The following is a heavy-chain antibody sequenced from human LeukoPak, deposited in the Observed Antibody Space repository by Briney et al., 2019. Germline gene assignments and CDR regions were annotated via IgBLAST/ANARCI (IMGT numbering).Heavy chain of an antibody. Sequence: GGSLRLSCAGSGFSLSSYGMHWVRQAPGKGLEWVAVISYDGSNKYYADSVKGRFTISRDNSKNTLYLQMNSLRAEDTAVYYCARGIAAAEGVDYWGQGTLVTVSS. V-gene: IGHV3-30*19. CDR3: ARGIAAAEGVDY. J-gene: IGHJ4*02. CDR2: ISYDGSNK. CDR1: GFSLSSYG. D-gene: IGHD6-13*01.